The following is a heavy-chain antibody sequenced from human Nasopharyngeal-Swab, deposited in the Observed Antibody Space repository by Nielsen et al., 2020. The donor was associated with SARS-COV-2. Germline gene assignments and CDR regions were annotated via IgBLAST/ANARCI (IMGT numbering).Heavy chain of an antibody. CDR1: GYTPTELS. Sequence: ASVKVSCKVSGYTPTELSMHWVRQAPGKGLEWMGGFDPEDGETIYAQKFQGRVTITADKSTSTAYMELSSLRSEDTAVYYCARDWVVVTAPDWFDPWGQGTLVTVSS. V-gene: IGHV1-24*01. J-gene: IGHJ5*02. D-gene: IGHD2-21*02. CDR3: ARDWVVVTAPDWFDP. CDR2: FDPEDGET.